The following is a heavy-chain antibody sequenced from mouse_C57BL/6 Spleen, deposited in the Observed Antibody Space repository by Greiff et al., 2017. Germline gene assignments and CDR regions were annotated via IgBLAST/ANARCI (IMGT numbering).Heavy chain of an antibody. Sequence: QVQLQQSGAELVRPGTSVKVSCKASGYAFTNYLIEWVKQRPGQGLEWIGVINPGSGGTNYNEKFKGKATLTADKSSSTAYMQLSSLTSEDSAVYCCARGGSVWYFEVWGTGTTVTVSS. CDR1: GYAFTNYL. CDR3: ARGGSVWYFEV. CDR2: INPGSGGT. D-gene: IGHD1-1*02. V-gene: IGHV1-54*01. J-gene: IGHJ1*03.